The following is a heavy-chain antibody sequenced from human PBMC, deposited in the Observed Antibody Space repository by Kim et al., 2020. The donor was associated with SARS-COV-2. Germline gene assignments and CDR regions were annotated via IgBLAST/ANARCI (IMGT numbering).Heavy chain of an antibody. CDR2: ISWNSGSI. D-gene: IGHD5-18*01. J-gene: IGHJ6*02. V-gene: IGHV3-9*01. Sequence: LRLSCAASGFTFDDYAMHWVRQAPGKGLEWVSGISWNSGSIGYADSVKGRFTISRDNAKNSLYLQMNSLRAEDTALYYCAKADTADYYGMDVWGQGTTVTVSS. CDR3: AKADTADYYGMDV. CDR1: GFTFDDYA.